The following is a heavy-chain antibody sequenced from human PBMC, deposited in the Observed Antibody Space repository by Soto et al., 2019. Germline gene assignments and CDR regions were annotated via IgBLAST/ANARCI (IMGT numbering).Heavy chain of an antibody. J-gene: IGHJ5*02. Sequence: SETLSLTCAVSGGSISSSNWWSWVRQPPGKGLEWIGEIYHSGSTNYNPSLKSRVTISVDKSKNQFSLKLSSVTAADTAVYYCARGQGSRENWFDPWGQGTLVTVSS. CDR2: IYHSGST. V-gene: IGHV4-4*02. CDR3: ARGQGSRENWFDP. CDR1: GGSISSSNW. D-gene: IGHD3-10*01.